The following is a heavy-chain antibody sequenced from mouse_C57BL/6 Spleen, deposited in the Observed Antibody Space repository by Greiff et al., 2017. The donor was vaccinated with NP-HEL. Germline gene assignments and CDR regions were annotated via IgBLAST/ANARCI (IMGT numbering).Heavy chain of an antibody. CDR3: ARDTYYYGSSSYYAMDY. CDR2: ISDGGSYT. J-gene: IGHJ4*01. D-gene: IGHD1-1*01. Sequence: EVMLVESGGGLVKPGGSLKLSCAASGFTFSSYAMSWVRQTPEKRLEWVATISDGGSYTYYPANVKGRFTISRDNAKNNLYLQMSHLKSEDTAMYYCARDTYYYGSSSYYAMDYWGQGTSVTVSS. CDR1: GFTFSSYA. V-gene: IGHV5-4*01.